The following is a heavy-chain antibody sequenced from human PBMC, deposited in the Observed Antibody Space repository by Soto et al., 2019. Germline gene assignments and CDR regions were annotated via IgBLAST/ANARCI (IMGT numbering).Heavy chain of an antibody. J-gene: IGHJ6*02. CDR3: ARGKSQGTYPGYYYYGMDV. V-gene: IGHV4-30-4*01. Sequence: PSETLSLTCTVSGGSICSGDYYWSWIRQPPGKGLEWIGYIYYSGSTYYNPSLKSRVTISVDTSKNQFSLKLSSVTAADTAVYYCARGKSQGTYPGYYYYGMDVWGQGTTVTVSS. CDR2: IYYSGST. CDR1: GGSICSGDYY. D-gene: IGHD1-1*01.